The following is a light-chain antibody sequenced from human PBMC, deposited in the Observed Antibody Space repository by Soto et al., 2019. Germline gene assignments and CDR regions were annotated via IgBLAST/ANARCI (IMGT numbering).Light chain of an antibody. CDR2: LNSDGSH. V-gene: IGLV4-69*01. Sequence: QSVLTQSPSASASLGASVKLTCTLSSGHTSYAIAWHQQQPEKGPRYLMKLNSDGSHSKGDVIPDRFSGSSSGAERYLTISSLQSEDEADYYCQTWGTGIVVFGGGTKLTVL. J-gene: IGLJ2*01. CDR3: QTWGTGIVV. CDR1: SGHTSYA.